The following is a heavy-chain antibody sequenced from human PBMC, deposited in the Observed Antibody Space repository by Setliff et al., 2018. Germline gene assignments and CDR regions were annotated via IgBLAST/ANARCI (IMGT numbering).Heavy chain of an antibody. D-gene: IGHD6-13*01. CDR2: IYYSGST. J-gene: IGHJ6*02. V-gene: IGHV4-39*07. CDR1: GGSISSSSYY. Sequence: PSETLSLTCTVSGGSISSSSYYWGWIRQPPGKGLEWIGSIYYSGSTNYNPSLKSRVTISVDTSKNQFSLKLSSVTAADTAVYYCARGAGYSSRWYIYYYGMDVWGQGTTVTVSS. CDR3: ARGAGYSSRWYIYYYGMDV.